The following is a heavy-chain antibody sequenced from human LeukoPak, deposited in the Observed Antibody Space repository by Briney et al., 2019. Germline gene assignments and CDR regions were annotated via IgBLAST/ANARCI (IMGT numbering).Heavy chain of an antibody. CDR1: GFTFRSYW. Sequence: GGSLRLSCAASGFTFRSYWMSWVRQAPGKGLEWAANIKQDGSEIYYVDSVKGRFTISRDNAKNSLYLQMNSLRAEDTAVYYCARLDNDGFFDYWGQGTLVTVSS. CDR2: IKQDGSEI. D-gene: IGHD3-10*01. CDR3: ARLDNDGFFDY. J-gene: IGHJ4*02. V-gene: IGHV3-7*01.